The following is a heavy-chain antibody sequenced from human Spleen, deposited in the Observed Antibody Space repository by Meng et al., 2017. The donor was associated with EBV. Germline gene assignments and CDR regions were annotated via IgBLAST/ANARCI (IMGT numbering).Heavy chain of an antibody. CDR2: IIPLFGTV. D-gene: IGHD6-13*01. V-gene: IGHV1-69*01. J-gene: IGHJ4*02. Sequence: QVQVVQSGAAVKKPXSSVKVSCWTSGGTFRSDAVSWVRQAPGQGLEWMGEIIPLFGTVIYGQTMKDRVTFTADESTKTAHMELNSLRFGDTAVYYCARDREGAAAGTLGYWGQGTLVTVSS. CDR1: GGTFRSDA. CDR3: ARDREGAAAGTLGY.